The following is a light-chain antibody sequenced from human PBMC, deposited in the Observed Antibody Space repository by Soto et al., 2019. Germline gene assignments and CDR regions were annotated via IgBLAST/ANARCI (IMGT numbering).Light chain of an antibody. CDR3: CSYAGSYIWI. CDR1: SSDIGAYDY. Sequence: QSALTQPRSVSGSPGQSVTISCTGTSSDIGAYDYVSWYQQHPGKAPKLMIYDVSKWPSGVPDRFSGSKSGNTASLTISGLQAEDEADYYCCSYAGSYIWIFGGGTKLTVL. J-gene: IGLJ2*01. CDR2: DVS. V-gene: IGLV2-11*01.